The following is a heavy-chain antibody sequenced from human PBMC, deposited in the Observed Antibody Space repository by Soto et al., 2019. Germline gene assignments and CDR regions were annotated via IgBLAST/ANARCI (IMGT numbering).Heavy chain of an antibody. CDR1: GYTFTGYY. D-gene: IGHD3-16*01. V-gene: IGHV1-2*04. CDR2: INPTGGGT. J-gene: IGHJ6*02. CDR3: ARALKPSFGYYGMGV. Sequence: QVQLVQSGAEVKKPGASVKVSCKASGYTFTGYYMHWVRQAPGQGLEWMGWINPTGGGTNYAQKFEGWVTMTRDTSISTAYMELSRLRSDDTAVYYCARALKPSFGYYGMGVWGQGTTVTVSS.